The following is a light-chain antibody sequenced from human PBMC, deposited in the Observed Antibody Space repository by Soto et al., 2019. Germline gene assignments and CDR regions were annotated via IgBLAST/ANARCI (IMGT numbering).Light chain of an antibody. CDR3: QQYGSSLGVT. Sequence: EIVVTQSPATLSVSPGERVTLSCRASQSVSSSLAWYQQRPGQAPRLLIYDTSTRAAGIAARFSGSGSATEFTLTISSLQSEDSAVYYCQQYGSSLGVTFGGGTKVEIK. J-gene: IGKJ4*01. CDR1: QSVSSS. CDR2: DTS. V-gene: IGKV3-15*01.